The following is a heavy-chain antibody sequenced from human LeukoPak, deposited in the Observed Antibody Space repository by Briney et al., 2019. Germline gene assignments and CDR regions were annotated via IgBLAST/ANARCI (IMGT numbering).Heavy chain of an antibody. CDR1: GFTFSSYS. CDR3: ARDLGDSSGSFDY. D-gene: IGHD3-22*01. Sequence: PGGSLRLSCAASGFTFSSYSMNWVRQAPGKGLEWVSYISSSSSTIYYADSVKGRFTISRDNAKNSLYLQMSSLRAEDTAVYYCARDLGDSSGSFDYWGQGTLVTVSS. J-gene: IGHJ4*02. V-gene: IGHV3-48*04. CDR2: ISSSSSTI.